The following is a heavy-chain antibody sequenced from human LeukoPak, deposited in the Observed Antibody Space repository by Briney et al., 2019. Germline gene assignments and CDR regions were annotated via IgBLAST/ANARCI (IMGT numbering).Heavy chain of an antibody. Sequence: SETLSLTCTVSGGSISSSSYYWGWIRQPPGKGLEWIGSIYYSGSTYYNPSLKSRVTISVDTSKNQFSLKLSSVTAADTAVYYCARDLRQQLVQDYWGQGTLVTVSS. D-gene: IGHD6-13*01. CDR3: ARDLRQQLVQDY. CDR1: GGSISSSSYY. V-gene: IGHV4-39*07. CDR2: IYYSGST. J-gene: IGHJ4*02.